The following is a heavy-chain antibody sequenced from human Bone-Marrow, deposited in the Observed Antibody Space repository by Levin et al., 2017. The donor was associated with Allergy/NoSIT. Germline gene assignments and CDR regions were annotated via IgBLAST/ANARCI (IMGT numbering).Heavy chain of an antibody. CDR1: GYTFTSDD. CDR2: MNPNSGNT. Sequence: ASVKVSCKASGYTFTSDDINWVRQATGQGLEWMGWMNPNSGNTGYAQNFQGRVTMTRNTSISTAYMQLSSLRSEDTAVYYCARGVRDDSGWYFVDYWGQGTPVTVSS. CDR3: ARGVRDDSGWYFVDY. J-gene: IGHJ4*02. V-gene: IGHV1-8*01. D-gene: IGHD6-19*01.